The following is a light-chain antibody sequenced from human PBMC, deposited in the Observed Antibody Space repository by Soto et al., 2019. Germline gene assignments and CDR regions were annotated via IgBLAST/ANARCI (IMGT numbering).Light chain of an antibody. CDR2: DAS. CDR1: QDIRIS. V-gene: IGKV1-17*01. Sequence: DIQMTQSPSSLSASVGDRVTITCRASQDIRISLDWFQQKPGTAPKRLIYDASTLQRGVPSRFSGSGFGTEFSLTISSLQPDDFGSYYCQHTRTFGQGTKVEIK. CDR3: QHTRT. J-gene: IGKJ1*01.